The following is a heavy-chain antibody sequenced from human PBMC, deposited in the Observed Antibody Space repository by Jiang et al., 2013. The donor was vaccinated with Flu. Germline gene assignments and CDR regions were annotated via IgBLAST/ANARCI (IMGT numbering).Heavy chain of an antibody. Sequence: SGAEVKKPGATVKISCKVSASTFTDFHMHWVQQAPGKGLEWMGLVDPEDGKTIYAEKFQGRVTLTADTSTDTAYMELTSLRSEDTAVYHCATLDPFIAAPATAYYYGLDVWGQGTTVIVSS. D-gene: IGHD6-13*01. CDR3: ATLDPFIAAPATAYYYGLDV. CDR1: ASTFTDFH. V-gene: IGHV1-69-2*01. CDR2: VDPEDGKT. J-gene: IGHJ6*02.